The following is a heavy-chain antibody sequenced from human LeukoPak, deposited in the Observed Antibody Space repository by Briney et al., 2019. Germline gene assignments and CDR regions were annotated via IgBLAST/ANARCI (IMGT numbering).Heavy chain of an antibody. V-gene: IGHV4-34*01. CDR1: GGSFSGYY. J-gene: IGHJ4*02. CDR2: INHSGST. Sequence: SETLSLTCAVYGGSFSGYYWSWIRQPPGKGLEWIGEINHSGSTNYNPSLKSRVTISVDTSKNQFSLKLSSVTAADTAVYYCASNYYGSGSYYKDYWGQGTLVTVSS. D-gene: IGHD3-10*01. CDR3: ASNYYGSGSYYKDY.